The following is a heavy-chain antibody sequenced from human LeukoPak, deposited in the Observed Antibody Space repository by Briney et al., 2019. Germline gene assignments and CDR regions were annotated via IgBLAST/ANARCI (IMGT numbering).Heavy chain of an antibody. CDR2: MSPNSGNT. CDR1: GYTLTSYD. V-gene: IGHV1-8*01. D-gene: IGHD3-3*01. Sequence: GASVKVSCKASGYTLTSYDINWVRQATGQGLEWMGWMSPNSGNTGYAQKFQGRVTMTRNTSISTAYMELSSLRSEDTAVYYCARGSRRITIFGVVLEDYYYYYGMDVWGQGTTVTVSS. CDR3: ARGSRRITIFGVVLEDYYYYYGMDV. J-gene: IGHJ6*02.